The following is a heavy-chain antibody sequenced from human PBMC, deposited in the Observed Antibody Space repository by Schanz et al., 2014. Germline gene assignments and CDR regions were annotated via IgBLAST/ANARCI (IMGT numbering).Heavy chain of an antibody. CDR3: ARDRRRYCSTASCLHDNWFDP. J-gene: IGHJ5*02. CDR1: GGTFSTYP. V-gene: IGHV1-18*04. D-gene: IGHD2-2*01. CDR2: MNPNSGNP. Sequence: QVQLVQSGAEVKKPGSSMKVSCKASGGTFSTYPINWLRQAPGQGLEWLGWMNPNSGNPGFAQKLQGRVTMTTDTSTGAAYMELRSLRSDDTAVYYCARDRRRYCSTASCLHDNWFDPWGQGPLVIVSS.